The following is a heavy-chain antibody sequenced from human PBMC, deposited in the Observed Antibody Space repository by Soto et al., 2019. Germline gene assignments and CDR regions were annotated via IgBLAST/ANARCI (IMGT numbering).Heavy chain of an antibody. CDR3: AREQCSGXSCYSEWFDP. J-gene: IGHJ5*02. CDR2: ISAYNGNT. Sequence: ASVKVSCKASGYTFTSYGISWVRQAPGQGLEWMGWISAYNGNTNYAQKLQGRVTMTTDTSTSTAYMELRSLRSDDTAVYYCAREQCSGXSCYSEWFDPWGQGTLVTVSS. V-gene: IGHV1-18*01. CDR1: GYTFTSYG. D-gene: IGHD2-15*01.